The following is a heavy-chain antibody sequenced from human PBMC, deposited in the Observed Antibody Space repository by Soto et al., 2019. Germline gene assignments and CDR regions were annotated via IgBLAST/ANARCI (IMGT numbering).Heavy chain of an antibody. D-gene: IGHD2-21*02. CDR3: ARASSCGGDCYFAFDI. Sequence: SETLSLTCAVYGGSFSGYYWSWIRQPPGKGLEWIGEINHSGSTNFNPSLKSRLTISVDTSKNQFSLKLSSVTAADTAVYYCARASSCGGDCYFAFDIWGQGTMVTVSS. CDR1: GGSFSGYY. V-gene: IGHV4-34*01. J-gene: IGHJ3*02. CDR2: INHSGST.